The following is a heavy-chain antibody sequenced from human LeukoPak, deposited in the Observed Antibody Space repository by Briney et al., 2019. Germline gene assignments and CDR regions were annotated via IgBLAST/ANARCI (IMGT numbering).Heavy chain of an antibody. Sequence: KAGGSLRLSCAASGFTFSSYSMNWVRQAPGKGLEWVSSISSSSSYIYYADSVKGRFTISRDNAKNSLYLQMNSLRAEDTAVYYCARWEYSSPTGGYWGQGTLVTVSS. V-gene: IGHV3-21*01. D-gene: IGHD6-6*01. CDR3: ARWEYSSPTGGY. CDR1: GFTFSSYS. J-gene: IGHJ4*02. CDR2: ISSSSSYI.